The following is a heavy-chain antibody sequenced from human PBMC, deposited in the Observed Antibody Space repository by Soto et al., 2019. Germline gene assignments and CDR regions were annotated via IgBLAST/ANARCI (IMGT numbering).Heavy chain of an antibody. D-gene: IGHD1-1*01. CDR2: INPSGNST. CDR1: GYTFTIYY. J-gene: IGHJ4*02. V-gene: IGHV1-46*01. Sequence: QVQLVQSGAEVKKPGASEKVSCEASGYTFTIYYLHWVRQAPGQGLEWMGIINPSGNSTSYAQKFQGRVTMTRDTSTNTVYMELSSLRSDDTAVYYCARDKGGTNPSFDYWGQGTLVTVSS. CDR3: ARDKGGTNPSFDY.